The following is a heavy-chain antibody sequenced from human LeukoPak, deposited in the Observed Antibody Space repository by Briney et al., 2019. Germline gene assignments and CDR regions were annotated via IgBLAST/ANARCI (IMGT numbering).Heavy chain of an antibody. CDR3: ARDAGGRIDP. CDR1: EFSFSTYW. J-gene: IGHJ5*02. Sequence: QSGGSLRLSCAASEFSFSTYWMHWVRQAPGKGLVWVSRINSDGSSTGHADSVKGRFTISRDNAKNTLYLQMNSLRAEDTAVYYCARDAGGRIDPWGQGILVTVSS. D-gene: IGHD3-10*01. V-gene: IGHV3-74*01. CDR2: INSDGSST.